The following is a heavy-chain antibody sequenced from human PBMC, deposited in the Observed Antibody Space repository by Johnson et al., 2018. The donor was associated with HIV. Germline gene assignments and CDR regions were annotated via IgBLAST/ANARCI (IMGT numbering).Heavy chain of an antibody. Sequence: VQLVESGGGLEQPGRSLRLSCTASGFTFDDYAIHWVRQAPGKGLEWVSGISWHSGTIGYADSVKGRFTISRDNAKNSLYLQMNSLRAEDTALYYCAKDLRLSSGQWLVQGGAFDIWGQGTMVTVSS. J-gene: IGHJ3*02. D-gene: IGHD6-19*01. V-gene: IGHV3-9*01. CDR2: ISWHSGTI. CDR3: AKDLRLSSGQWLVQGGAFDI. CDR1: GFTFDDYA.